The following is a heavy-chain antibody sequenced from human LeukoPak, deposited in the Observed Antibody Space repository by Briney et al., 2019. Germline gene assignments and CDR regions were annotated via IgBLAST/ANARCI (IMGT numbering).Heavy chain of an antibody. CDR3: ARQVTYYYGSGRRDYFDY. CDR2: NYYSGST. D-gene: IGHD3-10*01. J-gene: IGHJ4*02. Sequence: SETLSLTCTVSGGSISSYYGSWIRQPPGRGLERIGHNYYSGSTNYNPSRKSRVTISVDTSKNQFSLKLSSVSAADTAVYCCARQVTYYYGSGRRDYFDYWGQGTLITVSS. V-gene: IGHV4-59*08. CDR1: GGSISSYY.